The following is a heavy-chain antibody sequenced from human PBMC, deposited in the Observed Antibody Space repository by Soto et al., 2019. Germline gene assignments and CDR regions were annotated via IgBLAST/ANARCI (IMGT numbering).Heavy chain of an antibody. CDR2: ISAYSGNT. D-gene: IGHD5-12*01. CDR1: GYTFSSYG. CDR3: ARDHSAYDSGTPEY. V-gene: IGHV1-18*01. Sequence: VQLVQSGADVKKPGASVKVSCKASGYTFSSYGINWVRQAPGQGLEWMGWISAYSGNTNYEQKLQGRVTMTTDTSTTTAYMELRGLTYDDTAVYYCARDHSAYDSGTPEYWGQGTLVTVSS. J-gene: IGHJ4*02.